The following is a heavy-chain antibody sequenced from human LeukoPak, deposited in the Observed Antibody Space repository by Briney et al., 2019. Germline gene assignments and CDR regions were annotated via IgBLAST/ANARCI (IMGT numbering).Heavy chain of an antibody. D-gene: IGHD6-19*01. CDR1: GFTFSSYS. Sequence: PGGSLRLSCAASGFTFSSYSMNWVRQAPGKGLEGVSSISSSSSYIYYADSVKDRFTISRDNAKNSLYLQMNSLRAEDTAVYYCARDRSRGIAVAGTGDYFDYWGQGTLVTVSS. CDR3: ARDRSRGIAVAGTGDYFDY. CDR2: ISSSSSYI. V-gene: IGHV3-21*01. J-gene: IGHJ4*02.